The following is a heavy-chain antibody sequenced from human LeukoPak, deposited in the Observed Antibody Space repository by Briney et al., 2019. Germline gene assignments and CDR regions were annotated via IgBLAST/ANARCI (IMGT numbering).Heavy chain of an antibody. Sequence: GGSLRLSCAVSGFTLSSHRMNWVRQAPGKGLEWVSSISTFGSDIYYADSVKGRFTISRDNAKNSLSLQMNRLRAEDTAVYYCVRDKDGDYTFDNWGQGTLVTVSS. CDR1: GFTLSSHR. J-gene: IGHJ4*02. CDR3: VRDKDGDYTFDN. D-gene: IGHD4-17*01. CDR2: ISTFGSDI. V-gene: IGHV3-21*01.